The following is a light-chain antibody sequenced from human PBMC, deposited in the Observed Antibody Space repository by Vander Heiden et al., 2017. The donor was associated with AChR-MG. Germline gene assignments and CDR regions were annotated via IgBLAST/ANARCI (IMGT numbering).Light chain of an antibody. J-gene: IGLJ3*02. V-gene: IGLV3-19*01. CDR1: SLRIYY. Sequence: SSELTQDPAVSVAWGHTVRITCPGASLRIYYASWYQQQPGQTPVLVIFVNNNRPSGTPDRFSCSSSGNTASSNITGAQAQAEADDDYYSPASNGNHQNWVFGGGTKLTVL. CDR3: YSPASNGNHQNWV. CDR2: VNN.